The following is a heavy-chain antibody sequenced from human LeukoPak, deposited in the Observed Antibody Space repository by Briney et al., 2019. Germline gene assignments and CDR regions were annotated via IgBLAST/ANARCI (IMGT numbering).Heavy chain of an antibody. D-gene: IGHD6-19*01. Sequence: SETLSLTCAVYGGSFSGYYWSWIRQPPGKGLEWIGEINHSGSTNYNPSLKSRVTISVDTSKNQFSLKLSSVTAADTAVYYCARGSLWLGLYYFDYWGQETLVTVSS. CDR1: GGSFSGYY. V-gene: IGHV4-34*01. CDR3: ARGSLWLGLYYFDY. CDR2: INHSGST. J-gene: IGHJ4*02.